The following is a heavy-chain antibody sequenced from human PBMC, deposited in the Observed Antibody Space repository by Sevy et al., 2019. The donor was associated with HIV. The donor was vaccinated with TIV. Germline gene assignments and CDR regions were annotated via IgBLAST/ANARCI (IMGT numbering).Heavy chain of an antibody. D-gene: IGHD4-17*01. J-gene: IGHJ4*02. Sequence: SETLSLTCTVSGGSISSYYWSWIRQPAGQGLEWIGRIYTSGSTNYNPSLKSRVTMSVDTSKNQFSLKLSSVTAADTAVYYCARGQGYGEDLKYYFDYWGQGTLVTVSS. CDR1: GGSISSYY. CDR2: IYTSGST. CDR3: ARGQGYGEDLKYYFDY. V-gene: IGHV4-4*07.